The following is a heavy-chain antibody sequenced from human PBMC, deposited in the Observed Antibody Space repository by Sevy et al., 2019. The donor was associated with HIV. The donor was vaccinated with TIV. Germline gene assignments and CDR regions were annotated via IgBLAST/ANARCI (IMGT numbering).Heavy chain of an antibody. CDR3: ARSGGYSDNGMDV. J-gene: IGHJ6*02. Sequence: GGSLRLSCAASGFTFSSYDMHWVRQVTGKGLEWVSVIGSSGDPYYPGSVKGRFTISRENAKNSMYLQMNSRRAGDTAVYYCARSGGYSDNGMDVWGQGTTVTVSS. CDR2: IGSSGDP. CDR1: GFTFSSYD. V-gene: IGHV3-13*05. D-gene: IGHD5-12*01.